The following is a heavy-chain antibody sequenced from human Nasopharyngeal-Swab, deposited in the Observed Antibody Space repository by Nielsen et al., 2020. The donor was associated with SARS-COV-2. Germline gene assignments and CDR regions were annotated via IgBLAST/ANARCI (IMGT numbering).Heavy chain of an antibody. CDR1: GYTFTSYG. V-gene: IGHV1-18*01. J-gene: IGHJ5*02. D-gene: IGHD6-13*01. CDR2: ISAYNGNT. CDR3: ARGGGSWYSSPGGWFDP. Sequence: ASVKVSCKASGYTFTSYGISWVRQAPGQGLEWMGWISAYNGNTNYAQKFQGRVTMTRDTSISTAYMELSRLRSDDTAVYYCARGGGSWYSSPGGWFDPWGQGTLVTVSS.